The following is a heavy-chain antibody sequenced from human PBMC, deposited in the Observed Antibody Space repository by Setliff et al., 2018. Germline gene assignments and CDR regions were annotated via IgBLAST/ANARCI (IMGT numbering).Heavy chain of an antibody. CDR3: AKARNAGYAGGWYLNY. Sequence: ETLSLTCAVSGYSISSGYYWGWIRQPPGKGLEWVSAISGSGGSTYYADSVKGRFTITRDNSKNTLYLQMNSLRAEDTAVYYCAKARNAGYAGGWYLNYWGQGTLVTVSS. D-gene: IGHD2-15*01. CDR1: GYSISSGYY. CDR2: ISGSGGST. J-gene: IGHJ4*02. V-gene: IGHV3-23*01.